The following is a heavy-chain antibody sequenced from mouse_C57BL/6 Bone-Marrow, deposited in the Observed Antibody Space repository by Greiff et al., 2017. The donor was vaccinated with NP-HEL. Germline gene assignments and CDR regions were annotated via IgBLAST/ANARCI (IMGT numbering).Heavy chain of an antibody. CDR2: IDPENGDT. D-gene: IGHD1-1*02. V-gene: IGHV14-4*01. Sequence: VQLVESGAELVRPGASVKLSCTASGFNIKDDYMHWVKQRPEQGLEWIGWIDPENGDTEYASKFQGKATITADTSSNTAYLQLSSLTSEDTAVYYCTTGGYYAMDYWGQGTSVTVSS. CDR3: TTGGYYAMDY. CDR1: GFNIKDDY. J-gene: IGHJ4*01.